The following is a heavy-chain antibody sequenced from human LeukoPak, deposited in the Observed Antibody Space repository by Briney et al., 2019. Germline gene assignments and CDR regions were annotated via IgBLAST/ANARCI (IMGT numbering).Heavy chain of an antibody. J-gene: IGHJ4*02. D-gene: IGHD3-22*01. V-gene: IGHV4-31*03. CDR2: IYYSGST. CDR3: ASARNYYDSTWVIRFVH. Sequence: SQTLSLTCTVSGGSISSGGYYWSWIRQHPGKGLEWIGYIYYSGSTYYNPSLKSRVTISVDTSKNQFSLKLSSVTAADTAVYYCASARNYYDSTWVIRFVHWGQGILVTVSS. CDR1: GGSISSGGYY.